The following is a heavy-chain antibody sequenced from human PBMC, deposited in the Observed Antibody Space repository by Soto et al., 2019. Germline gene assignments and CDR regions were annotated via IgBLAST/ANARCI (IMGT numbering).Heavy chain of an antibody. CDR1: GFTFSSYA. Sequence: GGSLRVSCAASGFTFSSYAMRWVRQAPVKGLEWVSAISGSGGSTYYADSVKGRFTISRDNSKNTLYLQMNSLRAEDTAVYYCAKGRRRDIVVVPAALFDPWGQGTLVTVSS. J-gene: IGHJ5*02. CDR3: AKGRRRDIVVVPAALFDP. V-gene: IGHV3-23*01. CDR2: ISGSGGST. D-gene: IGHD2-2*01.